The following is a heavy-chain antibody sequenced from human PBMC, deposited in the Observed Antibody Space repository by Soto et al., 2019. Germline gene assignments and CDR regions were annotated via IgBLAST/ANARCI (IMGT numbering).Heavy chain of an antibody. J-gene: IGHJ4*02. CDR2: IYYSGST. Sequence: SETLSLTCTVSGGSISSSSYYWGWIRQPPGKGLEWIGSIYYSGSTYYNPSLKSRVTISVDTSKNQFSLKLSSVTAADTAVYYCARHVISSYDFWSGYPDYWGQGTLVTVSS. V-gene: IGHV4-39*01. D-gene: IGHD3-3*01. CDR3: ARHVISSYDFWSGYPDY. CDR1: GGSISSSSYY.